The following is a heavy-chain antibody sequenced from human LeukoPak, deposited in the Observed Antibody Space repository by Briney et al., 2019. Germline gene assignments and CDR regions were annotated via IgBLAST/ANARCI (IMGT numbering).Heavy chain of an antibody. V-gene: IGHV4-4*07. Sequence: SETLSLTCTVSGGSISSYYWSWIRQPAGKGLEWIGRIYTSGSTNYNPSLKSRVTMSVDTSKSQFSLKLSSVTAADTAVYYCARSPHVDTAMVTFWFDPWGQGTLVTVSS. J-gene: IGHJ5*02. D-gene: IGHD5-18*01. CDR3: ARSPHVDTAMVTFWFDP. CDR1: GGSISSYY. CDR2: IYTSGST.